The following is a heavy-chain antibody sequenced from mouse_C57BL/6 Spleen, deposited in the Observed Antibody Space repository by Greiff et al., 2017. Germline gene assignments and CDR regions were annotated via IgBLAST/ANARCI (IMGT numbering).Heavy chain of an antibody. CDR3: ARAPRIITTVGYFDY. Sequence: EVKLMESGGGLVKPGGSLKLSCAASGFTFSSYAMSWVRQTPEKRLEWVATISDGGSYTYYPDNVKGRFTISRDNAKNNLYLQMSHLKSEDTAMYYCARAPRIITTVGYFDYWGQGTTLTVSS. CDR2: ISDGGSYT. V-gene: IGHV5-4*03. D-gene: IGHD1-1*01. CDR1: GFTFSSYA. J-gene: IGHJ2*01.